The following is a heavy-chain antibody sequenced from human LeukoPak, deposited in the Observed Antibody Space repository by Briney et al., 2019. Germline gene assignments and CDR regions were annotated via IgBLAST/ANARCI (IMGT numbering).Heavy chain of an antibody. CDR1: GFTLSSYS. Sequence: PGGSLRLSCPASGFTLSSYSMNWVRQAPGKGREWISYIVGSTNTIYYADSVKGRFTISRDNATNSLYLQMNSLRAEDTAVYYCAALVGATLAGVYYFDYWGHGTLVTVSS. CDR2: IVGSTNTI. V-gene: IGHV3-48*01. CDR3: AALVGATLAGVYYFDY. D-gene: IGHD1-26*01. J-gene: IGHJ4*01.